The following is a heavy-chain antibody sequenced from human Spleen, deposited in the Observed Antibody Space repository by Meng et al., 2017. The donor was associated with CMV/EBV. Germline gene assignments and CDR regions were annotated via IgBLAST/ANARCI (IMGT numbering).Heavy chain of an antibody. J-gene: IGHJ4*02. CDR1: GGSISRGDYY. Sequence: QVQVQGPGPVPLTPSQPPSSTCTVSGGSISRGDYYWSWIRQPPGKGLEWIGYIYYSGSTYYNPSLKSRVTISVDTSKNQFSLKLSSVTAADTAVYYCARDGGYHRAAGPYWGQGTLVTVSS. CDR2: IYYSGST. V-gene: IGHV4-30-4*08. CDR3: ARDGGYHRAAGPY. D-gene: IGHD2-15*01.